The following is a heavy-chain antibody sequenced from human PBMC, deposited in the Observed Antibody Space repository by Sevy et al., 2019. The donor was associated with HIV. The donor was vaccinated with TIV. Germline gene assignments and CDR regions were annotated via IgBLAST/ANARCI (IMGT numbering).Heavy chain of an antibody. CDR1: GYNFTSYW. CDR2: IYPGDSDT. CDR3: ARSIVKSGSYPSWFDP. Sequence: GESLKISCKGSGYNFTSYWIGWVHQMTGKGLEWMGIIYPGDSDTRYSPSFQGQVTISADKSISTAYLQWSSLKASDTAMYYCARSIVKSGSYPSWFDPWGQGTLVTVSS. J-gene: IGHJ5*02. V-gene: IGHV5-51*07. D-gene: IGHD1-26*01.